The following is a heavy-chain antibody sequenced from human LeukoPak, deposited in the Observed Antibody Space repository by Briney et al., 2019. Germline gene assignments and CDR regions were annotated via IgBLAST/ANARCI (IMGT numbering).Heavy chain of an antibody. CDR3: AKTRPLDSSSWSHGDY. V-gene: IGHV3-74*01. CDR1: GNYW. D-gene: IGHD6-13*01. CDR2: INSDGSWT. Sequence: PGGSLRLSCAASGNYWMHWVRQAPGKGLVWVSHINSDGSWTSYADSVKGRFTISKDNAKNTVYLQMNNLRAEDTAVYYCAKTRPLDSSSWSHGDYWGQGTLVTVSS. J-gene: IGHJ4*02.